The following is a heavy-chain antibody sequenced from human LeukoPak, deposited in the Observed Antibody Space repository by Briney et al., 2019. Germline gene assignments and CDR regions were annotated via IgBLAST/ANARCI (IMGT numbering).Heavy chain of an antibody. V-gene: IGHV3-21*01. CDR3: ARSSGWYHRGPDYYYYYMDV. CDR2: ISSTSSYI. J-gene: IGHJ6*03. Sequence: GGSLRLSCAASGFIFNSHSMNWVRQAPGKGLEWVSSISSTSSYIYYADSVKSRFTISRDNAKDSLYLQMNSLRAEDTAVYYCARSSGWYHRGPDYYYYYMDVWGKGTTVTVS. CDR1: GFIFNSHS. D-gene: IGHD6-19*01.